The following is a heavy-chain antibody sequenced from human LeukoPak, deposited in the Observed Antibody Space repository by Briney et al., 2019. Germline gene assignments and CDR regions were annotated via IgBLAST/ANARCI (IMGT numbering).Heavy chain of an antibody. V-gene: IGHV1-69*08. CDR3: ARAPGGFDI. CDR1: GYTFTGYY. D-gene: IGHD1-1*01. J-gene: IGHJ3*02. CDR2: IIVSLGTP. Sequence: ASVKVSCKASGYTFTGYYMHWVRQAPGQELEWMGRIIVSLGTPKYAPKFQGRVTITVDKSTGTAYMELSSLTSEDTAVYYCARAPGGFDIWGQGTKVTVSS.